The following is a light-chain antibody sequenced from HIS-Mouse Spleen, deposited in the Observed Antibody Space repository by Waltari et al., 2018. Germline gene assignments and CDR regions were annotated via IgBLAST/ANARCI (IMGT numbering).Light chain of an antibody. Sequence: QSALTQPPSASGSPGQSVTISCTGTRSDVGGYNYVSWYQQHPGKAPKLMIYEVSKRPSGVPDSCAGSKSGNTASLTVSGRQAEDEADYYCSSYAGSNNYVFGTGTKVTVL. J-gene: IGLJ1*01. CDR2: EVS. V-gene: IGLV2-8*01. CDR3: SSYAGSNNYV. CDR1: RSDVGGYNY.